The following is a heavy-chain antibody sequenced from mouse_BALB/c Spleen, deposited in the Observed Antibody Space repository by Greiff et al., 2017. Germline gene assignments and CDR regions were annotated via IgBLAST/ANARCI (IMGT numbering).Heavy chain of an antibody. CDR2: ISSGGGNT. Sequence: EVKLMESGGGLVKPGGSLKLSCAASGFTFSSYTMSWVRQTPERRLEWVATISSGGGNTYYPDSVKGRFTISRDNAKNNLYLQMSSLRSEDTALYYCARDRHPGGGYGNYYDYWGQGTTLTVSS. CDR3: ARDRHPGGGYGNYYDY. CDR1: GFTFSSYT. D-gene: IGHD2-1*01. V-gene: IGHV5-9*03. J-gene: IGHJ2*01.